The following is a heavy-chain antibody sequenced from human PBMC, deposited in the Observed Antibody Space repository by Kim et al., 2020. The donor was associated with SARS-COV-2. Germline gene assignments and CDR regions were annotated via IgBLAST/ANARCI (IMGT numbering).Heavy chain of an antibody. Sequence: GGSLRLSCAASGFTFSTYAFCWVRQAPGKGLEWVSAISGRGPNTYYANSVRGRFTISRDNSRNTLYLQMNSLRAEDTAVYYCARADRGDSYYGMDVWGPGTAVTVSS. J-gene: IGHJ6*02. CDR2: ISGRGPNT. D-gene: IGHD2-21*01. V-gene: IGHV3-23*01. CDR3: ARADRGDSYYGMDV. CDR1: GFTFSTYA.